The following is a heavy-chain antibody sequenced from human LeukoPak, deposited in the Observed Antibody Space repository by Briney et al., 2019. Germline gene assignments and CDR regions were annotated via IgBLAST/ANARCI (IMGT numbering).Heavy chain of an antibody. Sequence: SETLSLTCTVSGGSISSASYYWSWIRQPAGKGLEWIGRIYTSGSTNYNPSLKSRVTISVDTSKNQFSLKLSSVTAADTAVYYCAREIVPAATNWFDPWGQGTLVTVSS. CDR2: IYTSGST. CDR1: GGSISSASYY. J-gene: IGHJ5*02. CDR3: AREIVPAATNWFDP. D-gene: IGHD2-2*01. V-gene: IGHV4-61*02.